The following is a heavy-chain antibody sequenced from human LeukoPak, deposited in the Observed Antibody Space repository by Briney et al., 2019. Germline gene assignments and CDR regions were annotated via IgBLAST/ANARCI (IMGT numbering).Heavy chain of an antibody. J-gene: IGHJ5*02. D-gene: IGHD4-17*01. Sequence: GGSLRLSCAASGFTFGTFAMTWVRQAPGKGLEWVSSITGTHYTTYNTDSVKGRFTISRDNSKNTLYLQMNSLRADDTAVYYCTKDPNGDYVGAFDPWGQGTLVTVSS. CDR2: ITGTHYTT. CDR1: GFTFGTFA. V-gene: IGHV3-23*01. CDR3: TKDPNGDYVGAFDP.